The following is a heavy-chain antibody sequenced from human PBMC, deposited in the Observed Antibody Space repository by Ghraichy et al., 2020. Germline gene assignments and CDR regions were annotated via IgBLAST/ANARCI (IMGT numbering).Heavy chain of an antibody. V-gene: IGHV1-69*13. CDR1: GGTFSSYA. CDR3: ARVPVVPAAMGVYYYYYGMDV. D-gene: IGHD2-2*01. Sequence: SVKVSGKASGGTFSSYAISWVRQAPGQGLEWMGGIIPIFDTANYAQKFQGRVTITADESTCTAYMELSSLRSEDTVVYYCARVPVVPAAMGVYYYYYGMDVWGQGTTVTVSS. CDR2: IIPIFDTA. J-gene: IGHJ6*02.